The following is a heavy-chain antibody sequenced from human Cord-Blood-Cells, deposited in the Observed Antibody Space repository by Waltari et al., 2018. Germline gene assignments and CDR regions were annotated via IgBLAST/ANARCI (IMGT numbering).Heavy chain of an antibody. CDR3: ARFSGSYYGDAFDI. CDR1: GDSVSSNSAA. Sequence: QVQLQQSGPGLVKHSQTLSLTCAISGDSVSSNSAAWHWIRQSPSRGLEWLGRTYYRSKWYNDYAVSVKSRITINPDTSKNQFSLQLNSVTPEDTAVYYCARFSGSYYGDAFDIWGQGTMVTVSS. J-gene: IGHJ3*02. V-gene: IGHV6-1*01. D-gene: IGHD1-26*01. CDR2: TYYRSKWYN.